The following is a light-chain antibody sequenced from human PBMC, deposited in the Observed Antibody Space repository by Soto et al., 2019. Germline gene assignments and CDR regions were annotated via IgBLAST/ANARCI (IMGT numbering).Light chain of an antibody. J-gene: IGKJ4*01. CDR3: KQYGSSPT. Sequence: EIVLTQSPGTLSLSLGERATLSCRASQDVSSSYLAWYQQKPGQAPRLLIYGASSRATGIPDRFSGSGSETYFTLSISRLEPEDFTVYYCKQYGSSPTFGGGTKVEIK. V-gene: IGKV3-20*01. CDR1: QDVSSSY. CDR2: GAS.